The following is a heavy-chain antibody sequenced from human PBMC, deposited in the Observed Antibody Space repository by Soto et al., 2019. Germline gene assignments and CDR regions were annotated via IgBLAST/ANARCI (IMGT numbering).Heavy chain of an antibody. CDR1: GFTFSNYA. D-gene: IGHD6-13*01. J-gene: IGHJ4*02. CDR2: ISYDGSNK. CDR3: ARAFPTSTWYAGY. Sequence: QVHLVESGGGVVQPGTSLRLSCAASGFTFSNYAMHWVRQAPGKGLEWVAVISYDGSNKYSADSVKGRFTISRDNSKNTLYLQMNSLRAEDTAVYYCARAFPTSTWYAGYWGQGNLVTVSS. V-gene: IGHV3-30-3*01.